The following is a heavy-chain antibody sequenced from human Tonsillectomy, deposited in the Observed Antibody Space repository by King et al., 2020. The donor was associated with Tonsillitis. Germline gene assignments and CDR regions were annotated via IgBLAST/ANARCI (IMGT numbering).Heavy chain of an antibody. Sequence: TLKESGPTLVKPTQTLTLTCTFSGFSLSTSGVGVGWIRQPPGKALEWLALIYLDDDKRYSPSLKSRLTITKDTSKNQVVLTMTNMDPVDTATYYCAHGSSSSLFDYWGQGTLVTVSS. D-gene: IGHD6-6*01. CDR3: AHGSSSSLFDY. V-gene: IGHV2-5*02. CDR2: IYLDDDK. CDR1: GFSLSTSGVG. J-gene: IGHJ4*02.